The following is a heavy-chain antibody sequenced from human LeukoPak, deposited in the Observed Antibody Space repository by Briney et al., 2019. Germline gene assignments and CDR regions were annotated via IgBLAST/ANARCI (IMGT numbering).Heavy chain of an antibody. J-gene: IGHJ5*02. CDR3: VRDRGSSSSNWFDP. Sequence: ASVKVSCKAYGYTGYTFTSYDMHWVRQAPGQGLEWMGIISPTGGYTTYAQKFQGRVTMTRDTSTSTVYMELSSLRSEDTAVYYCVRDRGSSSSNWFDPWGQGTLVTVSS. CDR1: GYTFTSYD. D-gene: IGHD6-6*01. CDR2: ISPTGGYT. V-gene: IGHV1-46*03.